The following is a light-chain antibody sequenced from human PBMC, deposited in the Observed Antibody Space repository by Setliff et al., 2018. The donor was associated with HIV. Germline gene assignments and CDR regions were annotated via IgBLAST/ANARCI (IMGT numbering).Light chain of an antibody. Sequence: ALTQPASVSGSPGQSITISCTGTSSDVGSYDLVSWYQHHPGKVPKVIIYGVTKRPSGVSNRFSGSKSGNTASLTISGLQADDEADYYCCSYAGNFVHGIFGGGTK. J-gene: IGLJ2*01. CDR2: GVT. CDR1: SSDVGSYDL. CDR3: CSYAGNFVHGI. V-gene: IGLV2-23*02.